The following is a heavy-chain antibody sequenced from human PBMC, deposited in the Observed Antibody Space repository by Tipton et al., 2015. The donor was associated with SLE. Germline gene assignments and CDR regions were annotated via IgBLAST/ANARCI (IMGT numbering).Heavy chain of an antibody. CDR2: IWYDGSNK. CDR1: GFSFSTYW. D-gene: IGHD3-16*01. J-gene: IGHJ5*02. Sequence: SLRLSCAASGFSFSTYWMSWVRQAPGKGLEWVAVIWYDGSNKYYADSVKGRFTISRDNSKNTLYLQMNSLRAEDTALYYCTPYILGRGWFDPWGQGTQVTVSS. CDR3: TPYILGRGWFDP. V-gene: IGHV3-33*08.